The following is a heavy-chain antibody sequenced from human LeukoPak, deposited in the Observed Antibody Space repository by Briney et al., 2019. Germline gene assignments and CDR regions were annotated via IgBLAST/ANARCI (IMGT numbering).Heavy chain of an antibody. D-gene: IGHD2-15*01. CDR2: ITISSSTI. Sequence: PGGSLRLSCAASGFTFSDYNMNWVRQAPGKGLEWVSYITISSSTIYYADSVKGRFTISRDNAKNSLYLQMNSLRAEDTAVYYCARVRGCSGGSCYEYYYYYGMDVWGQGTTVTVSS. CDR1: GFTFSDYN. V-gene: IGHV3-48*01. J-gene: IGHJ6*02. CDR3: ARVRGCSGGSCYEYYYYYGMDV.